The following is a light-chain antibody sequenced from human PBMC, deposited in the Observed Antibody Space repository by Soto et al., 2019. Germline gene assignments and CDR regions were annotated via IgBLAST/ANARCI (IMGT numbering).Light chain of an antibody. CDR2: GAS. J-gene: IGKJ2*01. CDR1: QSVDSS. CDR3: QQYHKWPPYT. V-gene: IGKV3-15*01. Sequence: VMTQSPATLSVSPGERATLSCRASQSVDSSLAWYQQKPGQAPRLLVYGASTRATGIPARFSGSGSGTDFTLTISSLQSEAFAVYYCQQYHKWPPYTFGQGTKLEIK.